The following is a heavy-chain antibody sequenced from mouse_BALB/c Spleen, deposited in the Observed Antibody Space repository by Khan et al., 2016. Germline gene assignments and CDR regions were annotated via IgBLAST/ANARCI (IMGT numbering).Heavy chain of an antibody. CDR1: GYTFTDYS. D-gene: IGHD2-3*01. J-gene: IGHJ4*01. V-gene: IGHV9-2-1*01. Sequence: QFQLVQSGPELKKPGETVKISCKASGYTFTDYSMHWVKQAPGKGLKWMGWINTETGEPTYADDFKGRFAFSLETSASTAYLQINNLKNEDTATYCCARWLLRYYAMDYWGQGTSVTVSS. CDR2: INTETGEP. CDR3: ARWLLRYYAMDY.